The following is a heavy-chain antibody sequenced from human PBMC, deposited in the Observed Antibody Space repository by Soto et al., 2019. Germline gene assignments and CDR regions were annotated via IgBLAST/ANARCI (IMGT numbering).Heavy chain of an antibody. D-gene: IGHD6-19*01. V-gene: IGHV3-30-3*01. J-gene: IGHJ4*02. CDR1: GFTFSSYA. CDR2: ISYDGSNK. Sequence: GGSLRLSCAASGFTFSSYAMHWVRQAPGKGLEWVAVISYDGSNKYYADSVKGRFTISRDNSKNTLYLQMNSLRAEDTAVYYCANARNGAGIAVAGTDYWGQGTLVTVSS. CDR3: ANARNGAGIAVAGTDY.